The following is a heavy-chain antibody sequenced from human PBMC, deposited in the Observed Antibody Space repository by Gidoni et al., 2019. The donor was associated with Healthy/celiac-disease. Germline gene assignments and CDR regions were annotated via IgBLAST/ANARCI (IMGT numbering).Heavy chain of an antibody. CDR2: ISGSGGST. D-gene: IGHD3-22*01. Sequence: EVQLLESGGGLVQPGGSLRLSCAASGFTFSSYAMSWVRQAPGKGLGWVSAISGSGGSTYYADSVKGRFTISRDNSKNTLYLQMNSLRAEDTAVYYCAKDGYEVGDYYDTFGYFDYWGQGTLVTVSS. J-gene: IGHJ4*02. V-gene: IGHV3-23*01. CDR3: AKDGYEVGDYYDTFGYFDY. CDR1: GFTFSSYA.